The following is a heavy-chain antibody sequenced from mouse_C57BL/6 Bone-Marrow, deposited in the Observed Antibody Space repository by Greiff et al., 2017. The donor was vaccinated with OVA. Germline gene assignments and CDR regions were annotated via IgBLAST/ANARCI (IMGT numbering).Heavy chain of an antibody. J-gene: IGHJ3*01. CDR1: GYTFTSYW. CDR2: IDPSDSET. D-gene: IGHD2-1*01. CDR3: ARGLWYPWFAY. Sequence: VQLQQSGAELVRPGSSVKLSCKASGYTFTSYWMHWVKQRPIQGLEWIGNIDPSDSETHYNQKFKDKATLTVDKSSSTAYMQLSSLTSEDSAVYYCARGLWYPWFAYWGQGTLVTVSA. V-gene: IGHV1-52*01.